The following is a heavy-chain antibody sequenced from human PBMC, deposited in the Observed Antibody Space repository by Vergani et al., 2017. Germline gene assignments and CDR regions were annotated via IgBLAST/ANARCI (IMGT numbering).Heavy chain of an antibody. V-gene: IGHV4-34*01. CDR3: ARVRQSLGRTPPDGAFDI. CDR1: GGSFSGYY. CDR2: INHSGST. J-gene: IGHJ3*02. D-gene: IGHD1-14*01. Sequence: QVQLQQWGAGLLKPSETLSLTCAVYGGSFSGYYWSWIRQPPGKGLEWIGEINHSGSTNYNPSLKSRVTISVDTSKDQFSLKLSSVTAADTAVYYCARVRQSLGRTPPDGAFDIWGQGTMVTVSS.